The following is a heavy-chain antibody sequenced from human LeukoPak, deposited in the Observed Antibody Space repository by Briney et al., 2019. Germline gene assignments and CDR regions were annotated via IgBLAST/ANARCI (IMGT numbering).Heavy chain of an antibody. V-gene: IGHV1-2*02. J-gene: IGHJ4*02. CDR3: ARAPRSELPRVPFDY. Sequence: ASVKVSCTASGYTFTGYYMHWVRQAPGQGLEWMGGINPNSGGTNYAQKFQGTVTMTRDTSISTAYMELSRLRSDDTAVYYCARAPRSELPRVPFDYWGQGTLVGVSS. CDR1: GYTFTGYY. D-gene: IGHD1-26*01. CDR2: INPNSGGT.